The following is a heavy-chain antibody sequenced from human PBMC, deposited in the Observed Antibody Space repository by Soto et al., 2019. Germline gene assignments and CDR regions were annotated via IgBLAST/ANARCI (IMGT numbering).Heavy chain of an antibody. CDR1: GGSISSGGYY. CDR3: ARDRAKGVTSFDY. D-gene: IGHD4-17*01. Sequence: SETLSLTCTVSGGSISSGGYYWSWIRQHPGKGLEWIGYIYYSGSTYYNPSLKSRVTISVDTSKNQFSLKLSSVTAADTAVYYCARDRAKGVTSFDYWGQGTLVTVSS. J-gene: IGHJ4*02. V-gene: IGHV4-31*03. CDR2: IYYSGST.